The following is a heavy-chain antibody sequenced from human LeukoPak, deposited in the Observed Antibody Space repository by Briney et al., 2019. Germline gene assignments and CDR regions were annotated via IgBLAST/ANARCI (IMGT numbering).Heavy chain of an antibody. CDR2: ISYDGSNK. V-gene: IGHV3-30*03. Sequence: GGSLGLSCAASGFTFSSYGMYWVRQAPGKGLEWVAVISYDGSNKYYADSVKGRFTISRDNSKNTLYLQMNSLRAEDTAVYYCATDQRGITIFGVAPNEGFDYWGQGTLVTVSS. J-gene: IGHJ4*02. CDR1: GFTFSSYG. CDR3: ATDQRGITIFGVAPNEGFDY. D-gene: IGHD3-3*01.